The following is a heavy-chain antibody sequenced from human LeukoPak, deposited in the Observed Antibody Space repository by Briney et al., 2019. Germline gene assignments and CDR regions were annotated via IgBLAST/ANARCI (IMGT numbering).Heavy chain of an antibody. Sequence: PGRSLRLSCAASGFTFNDYAMHWVRQAPGKGLEWASGISGNSGSIGYADSVKGRFTISRDNAKNSLYLQMNSLRAEDTALYYCAKDIWRTKDAFDIWGQGTMVTVSS. D-gene: IGHD1/OR15-1a*01. V-gene: IGHV3-9*01. J-gene: IGHJ3*02. CDR2: ISGNSGSI. CDR1: GFTFNDYA. CDR3: AKDIWRTKDAFDI.